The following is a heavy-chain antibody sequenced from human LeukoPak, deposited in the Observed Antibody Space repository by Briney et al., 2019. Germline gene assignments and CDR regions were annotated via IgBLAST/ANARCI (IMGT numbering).Heavy chain of an antibody. CDR1: GGSISSGDYS. CDR2: IYYSGST. J-gene: IGHJ5*02. CDR3: ARDASNWFDP. V-gene: IGHV4-30-4*01. Sequence: SETLSLTCTVSGGSISSGDYSWSWIRQPPGKGLEWIGYIYYSGSTYYNPSLKSRVTISVDTSKNQFSLRLSSVTAADTAVYYCARDASNWFDPWGQGTLVTVSS.